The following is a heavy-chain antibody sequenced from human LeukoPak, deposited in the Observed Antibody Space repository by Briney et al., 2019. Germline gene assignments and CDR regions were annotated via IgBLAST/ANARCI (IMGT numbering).Heavy chain of an antibody. D-gene: IGHD6-19*01. Sequence: GGTLRLSCAASGFTFSTYGMSWVRQAPGKGLEWVSGISGSGDNTHYADSVKGRFTISRDNSKNTLYLQMNSLRAEDTAVYYCAKVGIEQWLSQGQFFDYWGQGTLVTVSS. CDR2: ISGSGDNT. CDR1: GFTFSTYG. V-gene: IGHV3-23*01. CDR3: AKVGIEQWLSQGQFFDY. J-gene: IGHJ4*02.